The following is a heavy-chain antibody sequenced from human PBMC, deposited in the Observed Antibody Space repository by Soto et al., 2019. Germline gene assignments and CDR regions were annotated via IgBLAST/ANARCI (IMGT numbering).Heavy chain of an antibody. D-gene: IGHD1-1*01. Sequence: QVQLMQSGNEVKKPGASVTVSCKASGYTFANYGISWVRHAPGQGLEWMGWISGNNGATNFAPKVHDIITRTLHTSSRVASLPLRRLKSDDTAIYYCVRDLKYLRVTGNWLESWVKGTLVTVSS. J-gene: IGHJ5*01. CDR1: GYTFANYG. CDR2: ISGNNGAT. CDR3: VRDLKYLRVTGNWLES. V-gene: IGHV1-18*04.